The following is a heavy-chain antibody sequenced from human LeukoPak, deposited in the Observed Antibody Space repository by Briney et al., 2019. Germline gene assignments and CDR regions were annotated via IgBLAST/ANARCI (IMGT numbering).Heavy chain of an antibody. J-gene: IGHJ4*02. CDR1: GFTFSSYG. V-gene: IGHV3-30*18. CDR3: AKELVLIAVAGIDYFDY. Sequence: GGSLRLSCAASGFTFSSYGMHWVRQAPGKGLEWVAVISYDGSNKYYADSVKGRFTISRDNSKNTLYLQMNSLRAEDTAVYYCAKELVLIAVAGIDYFDYWGQGTLVTVSS. D-gene: IGHD6-19*01. CDR2: ISYDGSNK.